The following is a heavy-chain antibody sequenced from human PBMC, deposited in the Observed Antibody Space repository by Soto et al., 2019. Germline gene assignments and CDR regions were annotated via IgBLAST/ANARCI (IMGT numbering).Heavy chain of an antibody. CDR3: GSGWELRGPYYYYGMDV. CDR2: IIPILGIA. D-gene: IGHD6-19*01. Sequence: ASVKVSCKASGGTFSSYTISWVRQAPGQGLEWMGRIIPILGIANYAQKFQGRVTITADKSTSTAYMELSSLRSEDTVVYYCGSGWELRGPYYYYGMDVWGQGTTVTVSS. V-gene: IGHV1-69*02. J-gene: IGHJ6*02. CDR1: GGTFSSYT.